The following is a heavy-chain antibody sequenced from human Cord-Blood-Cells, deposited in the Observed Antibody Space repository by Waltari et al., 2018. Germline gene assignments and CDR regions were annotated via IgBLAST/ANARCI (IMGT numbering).Heavy chain of an antibody. CDR1: GYTFTGYY. CDR2: INPNSGGT. Sequence: QVQLVQSGAEVKKPGASVQVSCKASGYTFTGYYMHWVRRAPGQGLEWMGWINPNSGGTKYAQKFQGRVTMTRDTSISTAYMELSRLRSDDTAVYYCARVKQLGIDYWGQGTLVTVSS. J-gene: IGHJ4*02. D-gene: IGHD7-27*01. CDR3: ARVKQLGIDY. V-gene: IGHV1-2*02.